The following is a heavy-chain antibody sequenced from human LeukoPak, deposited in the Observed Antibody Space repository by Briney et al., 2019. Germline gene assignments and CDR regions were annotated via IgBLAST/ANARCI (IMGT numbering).Heavy chain of an antibody. J-gene: IGHJ6*03. CDR2: IIPIFGTA. CDR1: GYTFTSYA. V-gene: IGHV1-69*06. Sequence: GASVKVSCKASGYTFTSYAMNWVRQAPGQGLEWMGGIIPIFGTANYAQKFQGRVTITADKSTSTAYMELSSLRSEDTAVYYHATRLVAAGPGVIYYMDVWGKGTTVTVSS. D-gene: IGHD6-25*01. CDR3: ATRLVAAGPGVIYYMDV.